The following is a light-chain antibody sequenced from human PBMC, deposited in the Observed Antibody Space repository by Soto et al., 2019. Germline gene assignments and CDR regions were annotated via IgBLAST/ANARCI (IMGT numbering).Light chain of an antibody. Sequence: LTQPASVSGSPGQSITISCSGTSSDVGGYNYVFWYQHHPGKAPKLMIYDVSNRPSGVSNRFSGSKSGNTASLTISGLQAEDEADYYCSSYTSSSTYVFGTGTKVTVL. CDR3: SSYTSSSTYV. CDR1: SSDVGGYNY. J-gene: IGLJ1*01. V-gene: IGLV2-14*03. CDR2: DVS.